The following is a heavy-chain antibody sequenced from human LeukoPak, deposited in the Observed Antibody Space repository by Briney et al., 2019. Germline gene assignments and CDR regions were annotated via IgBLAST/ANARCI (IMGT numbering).Heavy chain of an antibody. Sequence: ASVKVSCKASGGTFSSYAISWVRQAPGQGLEWMGWISAYNGNTNYAQKLQGRVTMTTDTSTSTAYMELRSLRSDDTAVYYCASGPTYCSSTSCPMAYWGQGTLVTVSS. D-gene: IGHD2-2*01. V-gene: IGHV1-18*01. CDR3: ASGPTYCSSTSCPMAY. J-gene: IGHJ4*02. CDR1: GGTFSSYA. CDR2: ISAYNGNT.